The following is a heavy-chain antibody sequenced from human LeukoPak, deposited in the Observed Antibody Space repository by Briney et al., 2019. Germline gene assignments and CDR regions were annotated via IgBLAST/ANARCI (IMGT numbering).Heavy chain of an antibody. Sequence: SETLSLTCAVSGVSFDDYYWAWVRQTPGKGLEWIGEINHSGYTNDSPSLKSRVTLSIVTSRKQFSLKLKSVTVADAGTYYCTRMTTGHDYWGQGTLVTVSS. V-gene: IGHV4-34*01. D-gene: IGHD4-11*01. CDR3: TRMTTGHDY. CDR2: INHSGYT. J-gene: IGHJ4*02. CDR1: GVSFDDYY.